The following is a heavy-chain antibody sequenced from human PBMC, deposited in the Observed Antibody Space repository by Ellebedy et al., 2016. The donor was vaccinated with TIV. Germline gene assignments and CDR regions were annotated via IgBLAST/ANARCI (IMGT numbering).Heavy chain of an antibody. V-gene: IGHV1-46*01. CDR1: GCTFASYY. CDR2: INPSGCST. D-gene: IGHD2-8*01. Sequence: AASVKVSCKASGCTFASYYIHWVRQAPGQGLEWMGIINPSGCSTSYAQKFQGRVTMTEETSTDTAYMELSSLRSEDTAVYYCATDLRYCSNDVCFKRYDAFDIWGQGTMVTVSS. CDR3: ATDLRYCSNDVCFKRYDAFDI. J-gene: IGHJ3*02.